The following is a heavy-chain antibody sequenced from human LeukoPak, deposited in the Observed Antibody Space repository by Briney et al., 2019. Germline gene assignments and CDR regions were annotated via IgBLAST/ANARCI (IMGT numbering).Heavy chain of an antibody. D-gene: IGHD3-10*01. CDR2: ISGSGGST. Sequence: GGSLGLSCAASGFTFSSYGMSWVRQAPGKGLEWVSAISGSGGSTYYADSVKGRFTISRDNSKNTLYLQMNSLRAEDTAVYYCARVATYYYGSGSYYNMENAFDIWGQGTMVTVSS. J-gene: IGHJ3*02. V-gene: IGHV3-23*01. CDR3: ARVATYYYGSGSYYNMENAFDI. CDR1: GFTFSSYG.